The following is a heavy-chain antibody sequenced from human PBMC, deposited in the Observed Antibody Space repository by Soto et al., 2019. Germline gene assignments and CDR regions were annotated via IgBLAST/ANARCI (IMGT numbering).Heavy chain of an antibody. Sequence: QVHLQQWGADLLKPSETLSLTCAVSGGTFSNYYWTWIRQPPGKGLEWIGEINHSGVTSYDPSLQSRVTISLDTSKKHFSLRLTSVTAADTGSYFCARGPQPYNGSESPYIVDLDIWGQGTKVTVAS. V-gene: IGHV4-34*01. CDR2: INHSGVT. J-gene: IGHJ3*02. D-gene: IGHD5-12*01. CDR3: ARGPQPYNGSESPYIVDLDI. CDR1: GGTFSNYY.